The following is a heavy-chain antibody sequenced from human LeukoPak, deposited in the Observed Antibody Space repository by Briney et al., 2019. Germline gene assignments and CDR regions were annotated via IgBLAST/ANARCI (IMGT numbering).Heavy chain of an antibody. Sequence: GGSLRLSCAASGFTFSNAWMSWVRQAPGKGLEWVSAISGSGGSTYYADSVKGRFTISRDNSKNTLYLQMNSLRAEDTAVYYCARSFQAQRVYYFDYWGQGTLVTVSS. CDR2: ISGSGGST. CDR1: GFTFSNAW. J-gene: IGHJ4*02. CDR3: ARSFQAQRVYYFDY. D-gene: IGHD6-13*01. V-gene: IGHV3-23*01.